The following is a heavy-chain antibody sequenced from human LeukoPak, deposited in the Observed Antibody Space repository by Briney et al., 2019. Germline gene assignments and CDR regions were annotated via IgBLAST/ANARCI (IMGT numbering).Heavy chain of an antibody. J-gene: IGHJ3*02. Sequence: PGRSLRLSCAASGFTFSSYGMHWVRQAPGKGLEWVAVISYDGSNKYYADSVKGRFTISRDNSKNTLYLQMNSLRAEDTAVYYCASSKTLEVSSFFDIWGQGTMVTVSS. V-gene: IGHV3-30*03. D-gene: IGHD6-6*01. CDR1: GFTFSSYG. CDR3: ASSKTLEVSSFFDI. CDR2: ISYDGSNK.